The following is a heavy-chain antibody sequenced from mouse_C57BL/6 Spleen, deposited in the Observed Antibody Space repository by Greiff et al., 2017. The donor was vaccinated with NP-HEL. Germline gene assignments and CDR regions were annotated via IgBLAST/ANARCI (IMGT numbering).Heavy chain of an antibody. V-gene: IGHV1-52*01. CDR3: VLQSYDAMDD. Sequence: QVQLQQPGAELVRPGSSVKLSCKASGYTFTSYWMHWVKQRPIQGLEWIGNIDPSDSETHYNQKFKDKATLTVDKSSSTAYMQRSSLTSEDSAVYYCVLQSYDAMDDWGQGTSVTVSS. J-gene: IGHJ4*01. CDR2: IDPSDSET. D-gene: IGHD2-1*01. CDR1: GYTFTSYW.